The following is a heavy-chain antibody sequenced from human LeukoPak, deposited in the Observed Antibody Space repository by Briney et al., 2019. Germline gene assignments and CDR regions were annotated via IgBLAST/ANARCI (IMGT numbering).Heavy chain of an antibody. CDR2: TTISGSTI. CDR1: GFTFTSYE. V-gene: IGHV3-48*03. Sequence: GGSLRLSCAASGFTFTSYEMNWVRQAPGKGLEWVSYTTISGSTIYYADSVKGRFTISRDNAKNSLFLQMNSLRAEDTAVYYCARATSFDYWGQGTLVTVSS. CDR3: ARATSFDY. J-gene: IGHJ4*02.